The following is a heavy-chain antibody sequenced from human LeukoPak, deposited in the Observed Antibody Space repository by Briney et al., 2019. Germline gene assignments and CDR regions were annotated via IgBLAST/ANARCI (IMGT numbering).Heavy chain of an antibody. D-gene: IGHD3-10*01. V-gene: IGHV3-21*04. J-gene: IGHJ4*02. CDR3: AKGRGQGFDY. CDR2: ISSTNGYI. CDR1: GFTFSSYS. Sequence: GGSLRLSCAASGFTFSSYSMNWVRQAPGKGLEWVSYISSTNGYIYYADSVRGRFTISRDNAKNSLSLQMNSLRVEDTAVYYCAKGRGQGFDYWGQGTLVTVSS.